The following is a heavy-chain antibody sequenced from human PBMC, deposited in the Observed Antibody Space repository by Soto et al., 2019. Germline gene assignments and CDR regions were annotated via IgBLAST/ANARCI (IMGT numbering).Heavy chain of an antibody. CDR1: GFTFSSYG. Sequence: GGSLRLACAASGFTFSSYGMHWVRQAPGKGLEWVAVISYDGSNKYYADSVKGRFTISRDNSKNTLYLQMNSLRAEDTAVYYCAKDPPRLRWSNPSHYFDYWGQGTLVTVSS. CDR2: ISYDGSNK. D-gene: IGHD4-17*01. CDR3: AKDPPRLRWSNPSHYFDY. J-gene: IGHJ4*02. V-gene: IGHV3-30*18.